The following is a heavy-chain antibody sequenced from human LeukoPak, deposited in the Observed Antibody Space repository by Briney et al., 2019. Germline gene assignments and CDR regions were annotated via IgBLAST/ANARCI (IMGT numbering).Heavy chain of an antibody. V-gene: IGHV4-59*12. CDR2: IYYSGST. CDR1: GGSISNYY. Sequence: PSETLSLTCTVSGGSISNYYWSWIRQPPGKGLEWIGYIYYSGSTYYNPSLKSRVTISVDTSKNQFSLKLSSVTAADTAVYYCARELVEVDPWGQGTLVTVSS. CDR3: ARELVEVDP. J-gene: IGHJ5*02. D-gene: IGHD2-8*02.